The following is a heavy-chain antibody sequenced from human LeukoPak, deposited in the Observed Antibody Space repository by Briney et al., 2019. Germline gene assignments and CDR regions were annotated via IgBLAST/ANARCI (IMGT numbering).Heavy chain of an antibody. CDR2: IYYSGST. CDR3: ARGRNNYGANSEIGY. D-gene: IGHD4-23*01. V-gene: IGHV4-39*07. J-gene: IGHJ4*02. Sequence: WVRQAPGKGLEWIGSIYYSGSTYYNPSLKSRVTISVDTSRDQFSLKLSSVTAADTAIYYCARGRNNYGANSEIGYWGQGTLVTVSS.